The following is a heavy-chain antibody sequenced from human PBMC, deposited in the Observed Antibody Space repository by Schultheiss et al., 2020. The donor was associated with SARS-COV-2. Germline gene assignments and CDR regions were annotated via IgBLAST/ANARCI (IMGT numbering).Heavy chain of an antibody. Sequence: GGSLRLSCAASGFTFSTYSMNWVRQAPGKGLEWVSSITSGSSYIYYADSVKGRFTISRDNAKNSLYLQMNSLKTEDTAVYYCTTEWSWELNEDYWGQGTLVTVSS. D-gene: IGHD1-26*01. J-gene: IGHJ4*02. V-gene: IGHV3-21*03. CDR1: GFTFSTYS. CDR3: TTEWSWELNEDY. CDR2: ITSGSSYI.